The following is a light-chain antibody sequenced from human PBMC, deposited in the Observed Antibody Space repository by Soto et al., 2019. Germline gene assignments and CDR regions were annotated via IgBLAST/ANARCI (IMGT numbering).Light chain of an antibody. V-gene: IGKV3-15*01. CDR2: GAS. J-gene: IGKJ1*01. CDR3: XQYNNWPGT. Sequence: EIVLTQSPGTLSVSPGERATLSCRASQSVSSKLAWYQQKPGQAPRLLFYGASTGATGIPARFSGSGSETEFTLSXSSXQXXXXXXXXXXQYNNWPGTFGQGTKVEIK. CDR1: QSVSSK.